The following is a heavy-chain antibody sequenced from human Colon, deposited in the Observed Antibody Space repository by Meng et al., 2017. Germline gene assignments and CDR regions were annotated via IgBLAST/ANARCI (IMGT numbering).Heavy chain of an antibody. V-gene: IGHV4-61*03. CDR3: ARVNGDFDEAWFDP. Sequence: QVQLQGSGPGIVRPSETLSLTCTVSGASVSSDSHYWSWIRQSPGKGLEWIGYIYYTGNTNYNPSLASRVSMSLDTSKNHFSLHLTSVTAADTAIYYCARVNGDFDEAWFDPWGQGTLVTVSS. J-gene: IGHJ5*02. CDR1: GASVSSDSHY. D-gene: IGHD4-17*01. CDR2: IYYTGNT.